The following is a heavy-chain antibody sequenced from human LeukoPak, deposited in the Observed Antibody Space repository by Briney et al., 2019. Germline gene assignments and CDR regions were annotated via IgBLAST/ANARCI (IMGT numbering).Heavy chain of an antibody. CDR2: IIPILGIA. J-gene: IGHJ4*02. CDR1: GGTFSSYA. V-gene: IGHV1-69*04. D-gene: IGHD6-19*01. Sequence: ASVKVSCKASGGTFSSYAISWVRQAPGQGLEWMGRIIPILGIANYAQKFQGRVTITADKSTSTAYMELSSLRSEDTAVYYCARGGESGSSGWYSNFDYWGQETLVTVSS. CDR3: ARGGESGSSGWYSNFDY.